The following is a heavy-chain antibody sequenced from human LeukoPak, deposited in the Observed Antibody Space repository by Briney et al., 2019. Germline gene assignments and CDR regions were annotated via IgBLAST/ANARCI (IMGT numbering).Heavy chain of an antibody. CDR1: GFTFSSYD. V-gene: IGHV3-48*03. CDR3: ARGIRQYSYGYGFDH. Sequence: GGSLRLPCAASGFTFSSYDMNWVRQAPGKGLEWVSYISSSGNTIYYADSVKGRFTISRENAKNSLYLQMNSLRAEDTAVYYCARGIRQYSYGYGFDHWGQGTLVTVSS. J-gene: IGHJ4*02. D-gene: IGHD5-18*01. CDR2: ISSSGNTI.